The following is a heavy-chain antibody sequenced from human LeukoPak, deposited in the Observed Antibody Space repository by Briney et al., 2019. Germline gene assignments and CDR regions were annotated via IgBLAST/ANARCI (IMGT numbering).Heavy chain of an antibody. CDR3: ARGIVVVGNIDY. CDR1: GFTFSSYS. D-gene: IGHD2-2*01. CDR2: ISSSSSYI. V-gene: IGHV3-21*01. J-gene: IGHJ4*02. Sequence: PGGSLRLSCAASGFTFSSYSMNWVRQAPGKGLEWVSSISSSSSYIYYADSVKGRLTISRDNAKNSLYLQMNSLRAEDTAVYYCARGIVVVGNIDYWGQGTLVTVSS.